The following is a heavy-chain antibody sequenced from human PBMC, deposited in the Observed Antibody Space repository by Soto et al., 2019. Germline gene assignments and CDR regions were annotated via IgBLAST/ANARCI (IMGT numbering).Heavy chain of an antibody. D-gene: IGHD6-6*01. J-gene: IGHJ4*02. CDR1: GGSISSSSYY. CDR2: IYYSGST. CDR3: ARRDSSSPVNFDY. V-gene: IGHV4-39*01. Sequence: QLQLQESGPGLVKPSETLSLTCTVSGGSISSSSYYWGWIRQPPGKGLEWIGSIYYSGSTYYNPSLKSRVTLSVDTSKNQFSLKLSSVTAADTAVYYCARRDSSSPVNFDYWGQGTLVTVSS.